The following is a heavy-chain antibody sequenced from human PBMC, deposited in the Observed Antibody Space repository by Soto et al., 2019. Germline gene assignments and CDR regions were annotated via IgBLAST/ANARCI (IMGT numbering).Heavy chain of an antibody. J-gene: IGHJ5*02. D-gene: IGHD2-15*01. V-gene: IGHV1-3*01. CDR3: ARSYPVVAATGGVDFDP. Sequence: ASVKVSCKASGYTNTSYAMHWVRQAPGQRLEWMGWINAGNGNTKYSQKFQGRVTITSDTSASTAYMELSSLKLEDTAVYYCARSYPVVAATGGVDFDPWGQGTLVTVSS. CDR2: INAGNGNT. CDR1: GYTNTSYA.